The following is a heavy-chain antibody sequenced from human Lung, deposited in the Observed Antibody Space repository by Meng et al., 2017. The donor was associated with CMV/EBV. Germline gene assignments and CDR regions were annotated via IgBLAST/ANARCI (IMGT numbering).Heavy chain of an antibody. D-gene: IGHD3-10*01. CDR1: GLIFNKYG. V-gene: IGHV3-30*02. CDR2: IDVDGQRR. CDR3: VGHQGGPRDGVRLV. J-gene: IGHJ4*02. Sequence: GGSLRLSXVASGLIFNKYGIHWLRQAPGKGLEWLSFIDVDGQRRYNGDTVKARFVVFKDRSKNTVVLQMNSLRVEDTAVYYCVGHQGGPRDGVRLVWGQGTRVTGSS.